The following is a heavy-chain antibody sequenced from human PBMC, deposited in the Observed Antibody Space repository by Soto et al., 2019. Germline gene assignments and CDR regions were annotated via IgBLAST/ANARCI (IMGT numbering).Heavy chain of an antibody. D-gene: IGHD7-27*01. CDR1: GYTFTSYG. CDR3: ARDFLALGRGAFDI. V-gene: IGHV1-18*01. CDR2: ISAYNGNT. J-gene: IGHJ3*02. Sequence: GASVKVSCKASGYTFTSYGISWVRQAPGQGLEWMGWISAYNGNTNYAQKLQGRVTMTTDTSTSTAYMELRSLRSDDTAVYYCARDFLALGRGAFDIWGQGTMVTVSS.